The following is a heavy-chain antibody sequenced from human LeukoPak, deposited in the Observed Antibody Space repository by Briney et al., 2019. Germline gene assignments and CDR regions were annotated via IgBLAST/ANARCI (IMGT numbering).Heavy chain of an antibody. CDR1: GFTFSNYA. J-gene: IGHJ5*02. Sequence: PGASLRLSCAASGFTFSNYAMSWVRQVPGKGLEWVSTISSGGVSTYYADSVKGRFTISRDNSKNTLYLQMNSLRAEDTAIYYCAKGRSWSSGGNWFDRWGQGSLVTVSS. CDR3: AKGRSWSSGGNWFDR. CDR2: ISSGGVST. D-gene: IGHD6-25*01. V-gene: IGHV3-23*01.